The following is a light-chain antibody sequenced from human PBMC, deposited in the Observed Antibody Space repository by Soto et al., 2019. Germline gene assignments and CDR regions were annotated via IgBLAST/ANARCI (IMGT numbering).Light chain of an antibody. V-gene: IGKV3-20*01. Sequence: PGERATLSCRASQSISSNYLAWYQQRPGQAPRLLIFGASYRATGIPDRSSGSGSGTDFTLTISRLEPEDFAVYYCQQYSSSPPEFTFGPGTRVDSK. CDR1: QSISSNY. CDR2: GAS. J-gene: IGKJ3*01. CDR3: QQYSSSPPEFT.